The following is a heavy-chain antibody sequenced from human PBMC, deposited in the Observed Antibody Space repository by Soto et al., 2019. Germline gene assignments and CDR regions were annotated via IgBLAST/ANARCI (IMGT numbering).Heavy chain of an antibody. J-gene: IGHJ4*02. V-gene: IGHV4-4*02. CDR2: IYQTGYV. Sequence: QVQLQESGPGLVKPSGTLSLTCVVSSGSISNSNWWSWVRQPPGKGLERIGEIYQTGYVNYNPSLKSRVTFSVDRSKTHFSLRLNSVTAADTAVHYCALGTTTPLGYWGQGTLVVVSS. CDR3: ALGTTTPLGY. D-gene: IGHD4-17*01. CDR1: SGSISNSNW.